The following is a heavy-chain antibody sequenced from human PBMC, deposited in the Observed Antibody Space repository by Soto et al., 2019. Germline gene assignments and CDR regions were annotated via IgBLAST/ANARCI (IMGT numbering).Heavy chain of an antibody. D-gene: IGHD3-10*01. J-gene: IGHJ4*02. CDR2: IYQSGST. Sequence: PSETLSLTCDVSGYSISSGYYWGWIRQPPGKGLEWVASIYQSGSTYYNPSLNSRVTISLDTSKNQFSLNLSSVTAADTAVYYCARISGLPVTRGVPIMFGYWGQGVLVTVSS. CDR3: ARISGLPVTRGVPIMFGY. CDR1: GYSISSGYY. V-gene: IGHV4-38-2*01.